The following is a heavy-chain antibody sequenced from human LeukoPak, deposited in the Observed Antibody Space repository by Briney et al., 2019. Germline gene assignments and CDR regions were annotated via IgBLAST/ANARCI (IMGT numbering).Heavy chain of an antibody. CDR3: ARDGYYDSSGPGMDV. D-gene: IGHD3-22*01. Sequence: GGSLRLSCAASGFTVSSNYMSWVRQAPGKGLEWVSVIYSGGSTYYTDSVKGRFTISRDNSKNTLYLQMNSLRAEDTAVYYCARDGYYDSSGPGMDVWGQGTTVTVSS. CDR2: IYSGGST. CDR1: GFTVSSNY. J-gene: IGHJ6*02. V-gene: IGHV3-53*01.